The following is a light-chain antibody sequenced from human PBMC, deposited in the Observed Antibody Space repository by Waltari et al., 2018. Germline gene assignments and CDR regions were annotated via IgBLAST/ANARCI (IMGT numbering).Light chain of an antibody. J-gene: IGKJ2*01. Sequence: EIVMTQSPATLSTSPGERATPSCRASQSVNSNLAWYQQKPGQAPRLLIYGASTRATGIPARFSGSGSGTDFSLTISSLQSEDFAVYYCQQYNNWPPEDTFGQGTKLEIK. CDR3: QQYNNWPPEDT. V-gene: IGKV3-15*01. CDR2: GAS. CDR1: QSVNSN.